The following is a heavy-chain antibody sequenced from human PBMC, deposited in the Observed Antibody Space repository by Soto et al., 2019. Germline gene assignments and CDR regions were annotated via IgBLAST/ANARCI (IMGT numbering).Heavy chain of an antibody. CDR1: GFTFTDYW. CDR2: IKKEGGEN. V-gene: IGHV3-7*03. D-gene: IGHD6-25*01. Sequence: EVLLVASGGGLVQPGGSLKLSCAASGFTFTDYWMNWVRQAPGKGLEWVANIKKEGGENYYVDSVQGRFTISRDDSKRSVYLQMDSLRAEDTAVYYCVRSSGWIFDFWDQGRLVTVSS. CDR3: VRSSGWIFDF. J-gene: IGHJ4*02.